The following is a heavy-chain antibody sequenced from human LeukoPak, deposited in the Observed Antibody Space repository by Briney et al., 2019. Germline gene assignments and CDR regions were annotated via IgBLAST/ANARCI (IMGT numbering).Heavy chain of an antibody. Sequence: PGGSLRLSCAASGFTLSRTWMSWVRQAPGRGWGWVANIKQDGSAKYYVDSVKGRFTISRDNAKNSLYLQMNSLRAEDTAVYYCARDYQWGFDYWGQGTLVTVSS. D-gene: IGHD1-26*01. J-gene: IGHJ4*02. V-gene: IGHV3-7*01. CDR3: ARDYQWGFDY. CDR2: IKQDGSAK. CDR1: GFTLSRTW.